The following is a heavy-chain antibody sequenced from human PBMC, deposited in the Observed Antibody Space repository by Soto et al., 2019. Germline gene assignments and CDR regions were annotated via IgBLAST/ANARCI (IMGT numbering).Heavy chain of an antibody. CDR3: ARDRWFYYSSRTLATGDYTYGMDV. CDR2: VTSSGSSI. D-gene: IGHD3-10*01. Sequence: EVQLVESGGGLVKPGGSLRLSCAASGFTFSSHTMNWVRQAPGKGLEWVSSVTSSGSSIYYADSLKGRVTISRDNAKNSLYLQINSLRAEDTAVYYCARDRWFYYSSRTLATGDYTYGMDVWGQGTTVIVSS. J-gene: IGHJ6*01. V-gene: IGHV3-21*01. CDR1: GFTFSSHT.